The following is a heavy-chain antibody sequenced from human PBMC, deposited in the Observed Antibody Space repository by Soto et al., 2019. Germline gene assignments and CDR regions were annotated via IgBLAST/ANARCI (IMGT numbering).Heavy chain of an antibody. V-gene: IGHV1-46*02. CDR1: GYTFNSYY. D-gene: IGHD2-8*01. CDR3: ERGAYCTNGLCYNWFDP. CDR2: INPSGGST. Sequence: ASVKVSCKASGYTFNSYYMHWVRQAPGQGLEWMGIINPSGGSTSYAQKFQGRVTMTRDTSTSTVYMEMSSLRSEDTAVYYCERGAYCTNGLCYNWFDPAGPASLVTVPS. J-gene: IGHJ5*02.